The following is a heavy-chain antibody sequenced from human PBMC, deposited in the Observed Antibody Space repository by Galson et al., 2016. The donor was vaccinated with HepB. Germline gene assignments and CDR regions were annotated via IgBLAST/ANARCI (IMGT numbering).Heavy chain of an antibody. CDR2: IYYSGTT. CDR3: ARCSSGYRPNFDY. Sequence: SETLSLTCTVSGGSISSSTSSWGWIRQPPGKGLEWLGSIYYSGTTYDNPSLKSRVTISVDTSKNQFSLTLSSVTAADTAVYYCARCSSGYRPNFDYWGQGTLVTVSS. V-gene: IGHV4-39*01. D-gene: IGHD3-22*01. J-gene: IGHJ4*02. CDR1: GGSISSSTSS.